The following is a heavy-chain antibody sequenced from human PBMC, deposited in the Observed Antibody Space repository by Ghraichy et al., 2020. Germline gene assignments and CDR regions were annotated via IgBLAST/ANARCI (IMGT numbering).Heavy chain of an antibody. Sequence: SETLSLTCAVYGGSFSGYYWSWIRQPPGKGLEWIGEINHSGSTNYNPSLKSRVTISVDTSKNQFSLKLSSVTAADTAVYYCAERTHSSGYYLDYWGQGTLVTVSS. CDR1: GGSFSGYY. CDR3: AERTHSSGYYLDY. V-gene: IGHV4-34*01. D-gene: IGHD3-22*01. J-gene: IGHJ4*02. CDR2: INHSGST.